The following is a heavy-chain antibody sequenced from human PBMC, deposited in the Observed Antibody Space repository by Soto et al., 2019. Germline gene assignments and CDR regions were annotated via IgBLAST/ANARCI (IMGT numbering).Heavy chain of an antibody. CDR2: IYSGGST. Sequence: GGSLRLSCASSGFTVSSNYMSWVRQAPGKGLEWVAVIYSGGSTYYADSVKGRFTISRDNSKNTLYLQMNSLRAEDTAVYYCERDSFPASLDAFDIWGQGTMVTVSS. CDR1: GFTVSSNY. J-gene: IGHJ3*02. V-gene: IGHV3-66*01. CDR3: ERDSFPASLDAFDI. D-gene: IGHD2-2*01.